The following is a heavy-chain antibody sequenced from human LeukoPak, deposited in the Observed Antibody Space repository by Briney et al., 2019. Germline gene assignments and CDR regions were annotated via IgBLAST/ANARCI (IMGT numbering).Heavy chain of an antibody. D-gene: IGHD5-24*01. CDR1: GFVFRTYG. CDR2: IKPDGIDK. CDR3: ATISAQTFDI. V-gene: IGHV3-7*01. Sequence: GGSLRLSCAASGFVFRTYGMHWVRQAPGKGLEWVANIKPDGIDKYYVDSARGRFTVSRDNAKNSAFLQMNSLRAEDTAIYYCATISAQTFDIWGQGTLVSVSS. J-gene: IGHJ3*02.